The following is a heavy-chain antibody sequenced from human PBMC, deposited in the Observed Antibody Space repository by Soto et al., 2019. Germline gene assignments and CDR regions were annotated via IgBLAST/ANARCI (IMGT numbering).Heavy chain of an antibody. CDR1: GGFVSSGSYY. CDR2: IYYNGDT. Sequence: QVQLQESGPGLVKASQTLSLVCTVSGGFVSSGSYYWSWIRQPPGKGLEWIGYIYYNGDTFYNPSLTSRVSISLDMSKTQFSLKVNSVTAADTAVYYCARYHGDEGGWFDPWGQGTLVTVSS. J-gene: IGHJ5*02. CDR3: ARYHGDEGGWFDP. D-gene: IGHD4-17*01. V-gene: IGHV4-30-4*01.